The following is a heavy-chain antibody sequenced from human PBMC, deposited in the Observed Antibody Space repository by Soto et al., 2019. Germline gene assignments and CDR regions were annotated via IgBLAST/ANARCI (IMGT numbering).Heavy chain of an antibody. Sequence: PGESLKISCKGSGYSFTSYWIGWVRPMPGKGLEWMGIIYPGDSDTRYSPSFQGQVAISADKSISTAYLQWSSLKASDTAMYYCARPLDHYYDSSGYRPYAFDIWGQGTMVTVSS. CDR1: GYSFTSYW. CDR2: IYPGDSDT. J-gene: IGHJ3*02. D-gene: IGHD3-22*01. V-gene: IGHV5-51*01. CDR3: ARPLDHYYDSSGYRPYAFDI.